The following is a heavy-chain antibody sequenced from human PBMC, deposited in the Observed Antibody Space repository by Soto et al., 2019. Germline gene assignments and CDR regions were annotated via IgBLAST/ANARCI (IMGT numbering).Heavy chain of an antibody. Sequence: GSLRLSCAASGFTFSSYWMHWVRQAPGKGLVWVSRINSDGSSTSYADSVKGRFTISRDNAKNTLYLQMNSLRAEDTAVYYCARGWGDFWSGYANMDVWGKGTTVTSP. CDR2: INSDGSST. J-gene: IGHJ6*03. CDR3: ARGWGDFWSGYANMDV. D-gene: IGHD3-3*01. CDR1: GFTFSSYW. V-gene: IGHV3-74*01.